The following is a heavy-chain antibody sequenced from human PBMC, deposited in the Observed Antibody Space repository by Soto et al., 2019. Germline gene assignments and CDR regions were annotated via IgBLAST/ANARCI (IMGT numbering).Heavy chain of an antibody. CDR3: ARPREAGKNYYGVDV. J-gene: IGHJ6*02. CDR1: GYSFTSYW. CDR2: IYPGDSDT. D-gene: IGHD6-19*01. V-gene: IGHV5-51*01. Sequence: GESLKISCKGSGYSFTSYWIGWVRQMPGKGLEWMGIIYPGDSDTRYSPSFQGQVTISADKSISTAYLQWSSLKASDTALYYCARPREAGKNYYGVDVWGQGTTVTVSS.